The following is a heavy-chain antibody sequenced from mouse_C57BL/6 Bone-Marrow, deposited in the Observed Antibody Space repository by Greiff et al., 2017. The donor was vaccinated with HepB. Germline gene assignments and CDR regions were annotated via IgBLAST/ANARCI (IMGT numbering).Heavy chain of an antibody. Sequence: QVQLQQSGPELVKPGASVKISCKASGYAFSSSWMNWVKQRPGKGLEWIGRIYPGDGDTNYNGKFKGKATLTADKSSSTAYMQLSSLTSEDSAVYFCASFYDGYLYYYAMDYWGQGTSVTVSS. D-gene: IGHD2-3*01. CDR3: ASFYDGYLYYYAMDY. V-gene: IGHV1-82*01. J-gene: IGHJ4*01. CDR1: GYAFSSSW. CDR2: IYPGDGDT.